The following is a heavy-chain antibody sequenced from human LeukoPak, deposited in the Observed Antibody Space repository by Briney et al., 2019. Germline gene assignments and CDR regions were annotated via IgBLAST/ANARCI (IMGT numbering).Heavy chain of an antibody. V-gene: IGHV1-18*01. CDR3: ARDRTGSVRDGLYY. J-gene: IGHJ4*02. CDR1: GYTFTSYG. D-gene: IGHD3-9*01. CDR2: ISAYKGNT. Sequence: GASVKVSCKTSGYTFTSYGFSWVRQAPGQGLEWVGWISAYKGNTNYAQKLQGRVTMSTDTSTSTAYMELRSLSSDDTAVYYCARDRTGSVRDGLYYWGQGTLVTVSS.